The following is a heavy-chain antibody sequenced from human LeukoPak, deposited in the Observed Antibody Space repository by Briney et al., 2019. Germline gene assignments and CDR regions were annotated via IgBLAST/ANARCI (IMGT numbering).Heavy chain of an antibody. D-gene: IGHD6-19*01. Sequence: PGGSLRLSCAASGFTFSHFFMNWIRQAPGKGLECVSYIGSGGTPIYYADSVKGRFTISRGDAKNSLYLHMNSLRAEDTAVYYCASWGHGDWWLFVWGQGTMVTVSS. CDR3: ASWGHGDWWLFV. J-gene: IGHJ3*01. CDR2: IGSGGTPI. CDR1: GFTFSHFF. V-gene: IGHV3-11*01.